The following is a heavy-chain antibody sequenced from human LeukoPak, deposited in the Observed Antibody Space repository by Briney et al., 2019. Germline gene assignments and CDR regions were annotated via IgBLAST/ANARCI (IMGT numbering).Heavy chain of an antibody. V-gene: IGHV3-21*01. D-gene: IGHD5-18*01. CDR1: GFTFSSYS. J-gene: IGHJ3*02. CDR3: ARLKDTAMVKGAFDI. CDR2: ISSTSSYI. Sequence: GGSLRLSCAASGFTFSSYSINWVRQAPGKGLEWVSSISSTSSYIYYADSVKGRFTISRDNAENSLYLQMNSLRAEDTAVYYCARLKDTAMVKGAFDIWGQGTMVTVSS.